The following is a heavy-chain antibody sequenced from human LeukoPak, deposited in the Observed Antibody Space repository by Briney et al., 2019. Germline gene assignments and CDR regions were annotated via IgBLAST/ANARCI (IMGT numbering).Heavy chain of an antibody. CDR3: TTAPDGSIFGVVINEFDY. CDR1: GFTFSNAW. V-gene: IGHV3-15*01. J-gene: IGHJ4*02. D-gene: IGHD3-3*01. Sequence: GGSLRLSCAASGFTFSNAWMSWVRQAPGKGLEWVGRIKSKTDGGTTDYAAPVKGRFTISRDDSKNTLYLQMNSLKTEDTAVYYCTTAPDGSIFGVVINEFDYWGQGTLVTVSS. CDR2: IKSKTDGGTT.